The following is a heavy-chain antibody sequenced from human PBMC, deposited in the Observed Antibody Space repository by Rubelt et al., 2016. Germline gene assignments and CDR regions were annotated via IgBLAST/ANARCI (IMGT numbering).Heavy chain of an antibody. V-gene: IGHV3-23*01. J-gene: IGHJ4*02. D-gene: IGHD1-26*01. CDR3: AHLVGLTPFDS. CDR2: ISGTGGDT. Sequence: LECVSGISGTGGDTYYADSVKGRFTISRDNVKNTLYLQMNSLRAEDTAVYYCAHLVGLTPFDSWGQGTLLTVSS.